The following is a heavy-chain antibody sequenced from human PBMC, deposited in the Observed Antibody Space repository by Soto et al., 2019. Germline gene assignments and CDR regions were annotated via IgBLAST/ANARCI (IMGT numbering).Heavy chain of an antibody. V-gene: IGHV4-59*01. CDR2: IYYSGST. CDR1: GGSISTYY. CDR3: ARGRDSSSLHFDY. D-gene: IGHD6-13*01. J-gene: IGHJ4*02. Sequence: KTSETLSLTCTVSGGSISTYYWNWIRQPPGKGLEWIGYIYYSGSTNYNPSLQSRVTISVDTSKNQFSLKLSSVTAADTAVYYCARGRDSSSLHFDYWGQGTLVTVSS.